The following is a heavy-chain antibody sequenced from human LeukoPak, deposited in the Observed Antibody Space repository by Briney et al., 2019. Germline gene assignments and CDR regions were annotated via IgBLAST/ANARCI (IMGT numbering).Heavy chain of an antibody. CDR1: AFSFSNNY. CDR3: VRSPGSLFDY. V-gene: IGHV3-53*01. Sequence: PGGSLRLSCAASAFSFSNNYMTWVRQAPGKGLEWASNIYSGGTTFYADSVKGRFTISRDNSKNTLYLQMNNVRAEDTALYYCVRSPGSLFDYWGQGTLVTVSS. CDR2: IYSGGTT. J-gene: IGHJ4*02.